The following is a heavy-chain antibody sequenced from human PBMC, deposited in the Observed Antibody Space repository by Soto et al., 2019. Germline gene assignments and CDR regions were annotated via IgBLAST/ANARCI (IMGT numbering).Heavy chain of an antibody. CDR1: ACTVSSYS. CDR2: IITIFGTA. CDR3: ARVWSSGYYYVY. J-gene: IGHJ4*02. Sequence: GASGKVSGKASACTVSSYSTSGVRQAPGQGLEWVGGIITIFGTANYAQKCQGRVTITADEPTSTAYMELSTLRSEDTAVYYCARVWSSGYYYVYWGQGTLVTVSS. D-gene: IGHD3-22*01. V-gene: IGHV1-69*13.